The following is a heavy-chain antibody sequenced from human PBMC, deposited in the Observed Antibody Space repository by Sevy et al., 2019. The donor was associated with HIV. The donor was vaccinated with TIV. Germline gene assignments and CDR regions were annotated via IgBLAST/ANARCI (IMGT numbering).Heavy chain of an antibody. D-gene: IGHD4-4*01. CDR3: AGDRGGILQSAFDY. J-gene: IGHJ4*02. CDR2: ISYDGRNNK. Sequence: GGSLRLSCAASGFRFSDYSMHWVRQAPGKGLEWVAVISYDGRNNKYNVDSVKGRFTISRDNSKNTLVLQMNSLRAEDSAIYYCAGDRGGILQSAFDYWGQGTLVTVSS. CDR1: GFRFSDYS. V-gene: IGHV3-30*14.